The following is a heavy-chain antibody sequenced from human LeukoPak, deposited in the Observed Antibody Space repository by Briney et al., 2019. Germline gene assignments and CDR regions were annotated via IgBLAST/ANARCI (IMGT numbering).Heavy chain of an antibody. V-gene: IGHV1-69*13. J-gene: IGHJ4*02. D-gene: IGHD6-13*01. Sequence: GASVKVSCKASGGTFSSYAISWVRQAPGQGLEWMGGIIPIFGTANYAQKFQGRVTITADESTSTAYMELSSLRSGDTAVYYCARAIAAADHYFDYWGQGTLVTVSS. CDR2: IIPIFGTA. CDR1: GGTFSSYA. CDR3: ARAIAAADHYFDY.